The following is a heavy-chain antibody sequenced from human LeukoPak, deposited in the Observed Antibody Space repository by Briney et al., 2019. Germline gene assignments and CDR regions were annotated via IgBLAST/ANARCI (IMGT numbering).Heavy chain of an antibody. CDR2: ISGSGGST. J-gene: IGHJ4*02. Sequence: GGSLRLSCAASGFTFSSYAMSWVRQAPGKGLEWVSAISGSGGSTYYADSVKGRFTISRDNSKNTLYLQMNSLRGEDTAVFYCAKVRSSSWYGDPFDYWGQGTLVTVSS. CDR3: AKVRSSSWYGDPFDY. V-gene: IGHV3-23*01. D-gene: IGHD6-13*01. CDR1: GFTFSSYA.